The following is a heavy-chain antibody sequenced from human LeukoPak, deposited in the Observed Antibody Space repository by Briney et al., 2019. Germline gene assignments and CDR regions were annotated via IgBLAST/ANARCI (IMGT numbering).Heavy chain of an antibody. Sequence: ASVKVSCKASGYTFTGYYMHWVRQAPGQGLEWMGWINPNHGDTNYAQKFQDRVSMTRDTSISTAYMHLSRLRSADTAVYYCARVMGRFLEWLPVGWFDPWGQGTLVTVSS. CDR3: ARVMGRFLEWLPVGWFDP. V-gene: IGHV1-2*02. CDR1: GYTFTGYY. CDR2: INPNHGDT. D-gene: IGHD3-3*01. J-gene: IGHJ5*02.